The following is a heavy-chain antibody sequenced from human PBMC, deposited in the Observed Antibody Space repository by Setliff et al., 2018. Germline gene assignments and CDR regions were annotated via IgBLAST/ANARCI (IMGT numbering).Heavy chain of an antibody. Sequence: ASVKVSCKASEYSFTGYYVHWVRQAPGQGLEWMGWINANTGGTREVQKFQGRVTMTRDTSIDTAYMEVNRLTYDDTAVYYCARVGGYASAWHGIEAFDIWGQGTKVTVSS. V-gene: IGHV1-2*02. J-gene: IGHJ3*02. CDR2: INANTGGT. D-gene: IGHD6-19*01. CDR3: ARVGGYASAWHGIEAFDI. CDR1: EYSFTGYY.